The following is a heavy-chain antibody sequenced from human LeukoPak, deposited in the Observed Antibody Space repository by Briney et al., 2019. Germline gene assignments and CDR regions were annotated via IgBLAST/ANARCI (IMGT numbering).Heavy chain of an antibody. Sequence: PGGSLRLSCAASGFTFSKFPMGWVRQAPGRGLVWVSAISASGDVTFYADSLRGRFTISRDNSKSTLYLQMNGLRAEDTAIFYCAKSLFTSATGTGRAFHIWGQGTRVTVSS. D-gene: IGHD1-1*01. CDR2: ISASGDVT. V-gene: IGHV3-23*01. CDR1: GFTFSKFP. CDR3: AKSLFTSATGTGRAFHI. J-gene: IGHJ3*02.